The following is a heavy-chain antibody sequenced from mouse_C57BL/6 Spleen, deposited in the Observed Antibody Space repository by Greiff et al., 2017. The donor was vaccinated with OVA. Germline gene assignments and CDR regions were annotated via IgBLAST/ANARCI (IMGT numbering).Heavy chain of an antibody. V-gene: IGHV5-17*01. J-gene: IGHJ3*01. CDR2: ISSGRSTI. CDR3: ARPLYYYGSSYAD. CDR1: GFTFSDYG. Sequence: EVKLQESGGGLVKPGGSLKLSCAASGFTFSDYGMHWVRQAPEKGLEWVAYISSGRSTIYYAGTVKGRFTISRDNAKNTLLLQMTSLRAEDTAMYERARPLYYYGSSYADWGQGTLVTVSA. D-gene: IGHD1-1*01.